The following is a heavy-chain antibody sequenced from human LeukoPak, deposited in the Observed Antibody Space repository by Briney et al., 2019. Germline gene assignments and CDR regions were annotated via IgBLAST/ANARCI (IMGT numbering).Heavy chain of an antibody. D-gene: IGHD2-2*01. Sequence: ASVKVSCKASGYTFTSYYMHWVRQAPGQGLEWMGIINPSGGSTSYAQKFQGRVTMTRDTSTSTVYMELSSLRSEGTAVYYCARGVIGYCSSTSCLGRGYYFDYWGQGTLVTVSS. CDR1: GYTFTSYY. J-gene: IGHJ4*02. CDR2: INPSGGST. V-gene: IGHV1-46*01. CDR3: ARGVIGYCSSTSCLGRGYYFDY.